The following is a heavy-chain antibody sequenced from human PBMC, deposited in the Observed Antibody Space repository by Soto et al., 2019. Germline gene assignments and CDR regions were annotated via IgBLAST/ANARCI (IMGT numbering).Heavy chain of an antibody. D-gene: IGHD2-2*02. CDR1: GGTFSSYA. CDR2: IIPIFGTA. CDR3: ASVLGYCSSTSCYTPTLNWFDP. Sequence: ASVKVSCRASGGTFSSYAISWVRQAPGQGLEWMGGIIPIFGTANYAQKFQGRVTITADKSTSTAYMELSSLRSEDTAVYYCASVLGYCSSTSCYTPTLNWFDPWGQGTLVTVSS. J-gene: IGHJ5*02. V-gene: IGHV1-69*06.